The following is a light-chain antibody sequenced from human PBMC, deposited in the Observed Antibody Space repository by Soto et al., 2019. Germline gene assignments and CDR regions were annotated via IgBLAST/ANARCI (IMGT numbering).Light chain of an antibody. CDR2: KTS. CDR1: QSISVW. V-gene: IGKV1-5*03. CDR3: QHYNDYSWT. J-gene: IGKJ1*01. Sequence: DIHMTQSLSTLSASVGDRVTITCRASQSISVWLAWYQQKPGKAPNLLIYKTSSLETGVPSRFSGSGYGTEFTLTISSLQPDDFATYYCQHYNDYSWTFGQGTKVEIK.